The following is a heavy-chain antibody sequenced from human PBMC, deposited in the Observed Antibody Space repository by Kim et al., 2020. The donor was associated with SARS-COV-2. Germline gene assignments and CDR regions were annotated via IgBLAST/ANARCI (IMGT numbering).Heavy chain of an antibody. J-gene: IGHJ4*02. CDR3: ARDIYVWGSYRIPADY. Sequence: RGSLRLSCAASGFTFSSYWMSWVRQAPGKGLEWVANIKQDGSEKYYVDSVKGRFTISRDNAKNSLYLQMNSLRAEDTAVYYCARDIYVWGSYRIPADYWGQGTLVTVSS. D-gene: IGHD3-16*02. CDR1: GFTFSSYW. CDR2: IKQDGSEK. V-gene: IGHV3-7*03.